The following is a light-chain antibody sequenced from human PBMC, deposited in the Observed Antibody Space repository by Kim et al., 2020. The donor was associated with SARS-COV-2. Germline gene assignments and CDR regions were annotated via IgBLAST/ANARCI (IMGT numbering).Light chain of an antibody. CDR3: SSYTSSNTYV. Sequence: QSALTQPASVSGSPGQSITISCTGTSSDVGGYNYVSWYQQHSGKAPKLMIYDVSKWPSGVSNRFSGSKSGNTASLTISGLQAEDEADYYCSSYTSSNTYVFGTGTQLTVL. CDR1: SSDVGGYNY. CDR2: DVS. V-gene: IGLV2-14*01. J-gene: IGLJ1*01.